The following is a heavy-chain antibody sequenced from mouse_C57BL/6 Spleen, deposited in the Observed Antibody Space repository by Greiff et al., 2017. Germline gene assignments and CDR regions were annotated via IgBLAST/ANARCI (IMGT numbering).Heavy chain of an antibody. V-gene: IGHV1-19*01. J-gene: IGHJ2*01. D-gene: IGHD1-1*01. Sequence: VQLKESGPVLVKPGASVKMSCKASGYTFTDYYMNWVKQSHGKSLEWIGVINPYNGGTSYNQKFKGKATLTVDKSSSTAYMELNSLTSEDSAVYYCARGDTTVVAPFDYWRQGTTLTVSS. CDR1: GYTFTDYY. CDR2: INPYNGGT. CDR3: ARGDTTVVAPFDY.